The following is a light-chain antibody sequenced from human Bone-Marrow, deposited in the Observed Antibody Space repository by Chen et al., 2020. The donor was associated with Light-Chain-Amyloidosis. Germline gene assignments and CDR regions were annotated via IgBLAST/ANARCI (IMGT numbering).Light chain of an antibody. CDR2: DDS. CDR3: QVWDRGSDRPV. V-gene: IGLV3-21*02. CDR1: NIGSTS. J-gene: IGLJ3*02. Sequence: SYVLTQPSSVSVAPGQTATIACGGNNIGSTSVHWYQQTPGQAPLLVVYDDSDRPSGIPGRMSGANSGSTATMTISGVETGDEADYYCQVWDRGSDRPVFGGGTKLTV.